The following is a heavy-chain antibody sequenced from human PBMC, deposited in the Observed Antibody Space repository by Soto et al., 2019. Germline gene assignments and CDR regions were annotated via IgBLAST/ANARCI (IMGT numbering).Heavy chain of an antibody. V-gene: IGHV4-59*01. Sequence: HVQLQQSGPGLLKPSETLSLTCSVSGGSITDNYWTWIRQSPGKGLEWVGYIYYTGITNYNPSLKRRVTISLDRSKNQFSLKLDSVTAADTAVYYCARALDYDFWGGRNWFDPWGQGTLVTVSS. J-gene: IGHJ5*02. CDR3: ARALDYDFWGGRNWFDP. CDR1: GGSITDNY. CDR2: IYYTGIT. D-gene: IGHD3-3*01.